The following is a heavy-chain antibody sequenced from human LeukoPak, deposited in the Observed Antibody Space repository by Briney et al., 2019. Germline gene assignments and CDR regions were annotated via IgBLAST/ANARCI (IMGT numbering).Heavy chain of an antibody. CDR1: GFTFDDYT. J-gene: IGHJ4*02. CDR3: AKDGKNYFDY. CDR2: ITWNGGRT. Sequence: GGSLRLSCAASGFTFDDYTMHWVRQAPGKGLEWVSLITWNGGRTYYADSVKGRFTISRDNSKNSLSLQMNSLRAEDAALYYCAKDGKNYFDYWGQGTLVTVSS. V-gene: IGHV3-43*01.